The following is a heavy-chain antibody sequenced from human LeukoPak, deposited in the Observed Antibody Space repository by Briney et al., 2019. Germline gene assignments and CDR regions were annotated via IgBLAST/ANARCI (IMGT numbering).Heavy chain of an antibody. CDR3: ARELGVTGFEYFQH. Sequence: ASVKVSCKASGYTFTCHYMHWVRQAPGQGLEWMGWINPNSGGTKYAQKFQGRVTMTRDTSISTAYMEMSRLRSDDTAVYYCARELGVTGFEYFQHWGQGTLVTVSS. D-gene: IGHD3-9*01. V-gene: IGHV1-2*02. CDR2: INPNSGGT. CDR1: GYTFTCHY. J-gene: IGHJ1*01.